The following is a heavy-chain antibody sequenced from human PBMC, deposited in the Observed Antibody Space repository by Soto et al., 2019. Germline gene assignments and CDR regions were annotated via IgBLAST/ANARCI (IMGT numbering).Heavy chain of an antibody. CDR1: GYTFTSYG. Sequence: QVQLVQSGAEVKMPGASVKVSCKASGYTFTSYGIIWVRQAPGQGLEWMGWINPYNGNTKYAKKLQGRVTMTTDTSTSTDYLELRGLRSDDTAVYYCAKGAAWEPQYSLDSGGQGSLGPVSS. V-gene: IGHV1-18*01. CDR2: INPYNGNT. J-gene: IGHJ4*02. D-gene: IGHD1-26*01. CDR3: AKGAAWEPQYSLDS.